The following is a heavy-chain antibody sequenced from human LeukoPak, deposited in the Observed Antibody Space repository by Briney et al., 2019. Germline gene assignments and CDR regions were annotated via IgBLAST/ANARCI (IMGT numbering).Heavy chain of an antibody. V-gene: IGHV3-9*02. D-gene: IGHD2-2*01. CDR1: GFTSDDYA. J-gene: IGHJ4*02. CDR2: ISWNSGSI. CDR3: AKDTGVYCSSTSWFRYFDY. Sequence: GRSLRLSCAASGFTSDDYAMHWVRQAPGKGLEWVSGISWNSGSIGYADSVKGRFTISRDNAKNSLYLQMNSLRAEDTALYYCAKDTGVYCSSTSWFRYFDYWGQGTLVTVSS.